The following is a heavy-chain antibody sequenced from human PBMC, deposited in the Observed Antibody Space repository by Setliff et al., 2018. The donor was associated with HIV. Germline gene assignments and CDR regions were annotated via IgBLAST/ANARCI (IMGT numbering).Heavy chain of an antibody. Sequence: ASVKVSCKSSGHTLSGYFIHWVRQAPGQGPEWMGWISPHSGATNYAQKFQGRVTLTRDASITTAYMELNSLRSDDTAMYYCARDRIDLSEWFGVSPPGDYFDYWGQGTRVTVSS. CDR1: GHTLSGYF. D-gene: IGHD3-10*01. CDR3: ARDRIDLSEWFGVSPPGDYFDY. CDR2: ISPHSGAT. V-gene: IGHV1-2*02. J-gene: IGHJ4*02.